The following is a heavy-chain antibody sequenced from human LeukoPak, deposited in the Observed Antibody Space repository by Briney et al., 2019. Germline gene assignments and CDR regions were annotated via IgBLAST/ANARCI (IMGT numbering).Heavy chain of an antibody. CDR1: GFTFGDYA. D-gene: IGHD1-26*01. CDR2: IKSKTDGGTT. J-gene: IGHJ4*02. V-gene: IGHV3-15*01. Sequence: PGGSLGLSCTASGFTFGDYAMSWFRQAPGKGLEWVGRIKSKTDGGTTDYAAPVKGRFTISRDDSKNTLYLQMNSLKTEDTAVYYCATDGGSYYVPTYFDYWGQGTLVTVSS. CDR3: ATDGGSYYVPTYFDY.